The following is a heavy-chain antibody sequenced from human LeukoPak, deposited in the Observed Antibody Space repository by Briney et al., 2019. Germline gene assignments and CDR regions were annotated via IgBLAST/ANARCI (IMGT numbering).Heavy chain of an antibody. J-gene: IGHJ4*02. Sequence: ASVKVSCKASGYTFTSYYMHWVGQAPGQGLEWMGIINPSGGSTSYAQKFQGRVTMTRDMSTSTVYMELSSLRSEDTAVYYCARPSIVGAFTYWGQGTLVTVSS. D-gene: IGHD1-26*01. CDR1: GYTFTSYY. CDR3: ARPSIVGAFTY. CDR2: INPSGGST. V-gene: IGHV1-46*01.